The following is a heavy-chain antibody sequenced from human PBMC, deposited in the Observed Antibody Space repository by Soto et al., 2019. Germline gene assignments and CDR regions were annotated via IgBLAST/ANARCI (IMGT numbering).Heavy chain of an antibody. J-gene: IGHJ4*02. CDR2: INHSGST. CDR3: AVRPAVAGKYYFDY. CDR1: GGSFSGYY. D-gene: IGHD6-19*01. V-gene: IGHV4-34*01. Sequence: SETLSLTCAVYGGSFSGYYWSWIRQPPGKGLEWIGEINHSGSTNYNPSLKSRVTISVDTSKNQFSLKLSSVTAADTAVYYCAVRPAVAGKYYFDYWGQGTLVTVSS.